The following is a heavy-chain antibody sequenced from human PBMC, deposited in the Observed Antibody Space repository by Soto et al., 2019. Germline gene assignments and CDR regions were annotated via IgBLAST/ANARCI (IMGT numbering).Heavy chain of an antibody. J-gene: IGHJ4*02. CDR2: IIPILGIA. CDR1: GGTFSSYT. V-gene: IGHV1-69*08. CDR3: AGDGCSGGSCYRLNPLDF. Sequence: QVQLVQSGAEVKKPGSSVKVSCKASGGTFSSYTISWVRQAPGQGLEWMGSIIPILGIANYAQKFQGIVTIIAAKATSTGYMERRSLRSEDTAVYYCAGDGCSGGSCYRLNPLDFWGQGTLVTVSS. D-gene: IGHD2-15*01.